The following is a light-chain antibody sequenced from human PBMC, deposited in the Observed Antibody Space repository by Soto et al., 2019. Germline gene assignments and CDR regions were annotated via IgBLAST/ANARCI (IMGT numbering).Light chain of an antibody. J-gene: IGKJ2*01. CDR2: GAS. CDR3: QQYTNWPYT. CDR1: QSVGSY. Sequence: EIVMTQSPATLSVSPGERASLSCRASQSVGSYLAWYQKTAGQAPRLLIYGASTRATGIPARFSGSGSGTEFTLTISSLQSEDFAVYSCQQYTNWPYTFGQGTKLEIK. V-gene: IGKV3-15*01.